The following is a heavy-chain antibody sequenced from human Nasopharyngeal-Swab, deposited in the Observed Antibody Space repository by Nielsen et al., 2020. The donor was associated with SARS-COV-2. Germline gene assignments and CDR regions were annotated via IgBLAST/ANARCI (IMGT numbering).Heavy chain of an antibody. Sequence: SLKISCAASGFTFDDYAMHWVRQAPGKGLEWVSGISWNSGSIGYADSVKGRSTISRDNAKNSLYLQMNSLRAEDTALYYCAKAPTMVRGVLDYWGQGTLVTVSS. D-gene: IGHD3-10*01. V-gene: IGHV3-9*01. CDR3: AKAPTMVRGVLDY. J-gene: IGHJ4*02. CDR1: GFTFDDYA. CDR2: ISWNSGSI.